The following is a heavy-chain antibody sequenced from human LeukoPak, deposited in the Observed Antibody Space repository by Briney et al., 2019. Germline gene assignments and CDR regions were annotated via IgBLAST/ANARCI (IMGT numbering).Heavy chain of an antibody. J-gene: IGHJ4*02. Sequence: SETLSLTCTVSGYSISSGYYWGWIRQPPGKGLEWIGSIYHSGSTYYNPSLKSRVTISVDTSKNQFSLKLSSVTAADTAVYYCARDLRGSGSYYNKHDYWGQGTLVTVSS. CDR1: GYSISSGYY. V-gene: IGHV4-38-2*02. CDR2: IYHSGST. CDR3: ARDLRGSGSYYNKHDY. D-gene: IGHD3-10*01.